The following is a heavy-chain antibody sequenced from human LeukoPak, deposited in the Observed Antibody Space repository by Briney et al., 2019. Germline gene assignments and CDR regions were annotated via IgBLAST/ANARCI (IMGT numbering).Heavy chain of an antibody. J-gene: IGHJ4*02. V-gene: IGHV3-74*01. Sequence: GGSLRLSCAASGFTLSSYWMHWVRQTQGMGLVWVSRINSDGGATTYADSVKGRFTISRDNAKNTLYLQMNSLRAEDTAVYYCARGLHCSGGSCYDTTFDYWGQGTLVTVSS. CDR1: GFTLSSYW. CDR2: INSDGGAT. CDR3: ARGLHCSGGSCYDTTFDY. D-gene: IGHD2-15*01.